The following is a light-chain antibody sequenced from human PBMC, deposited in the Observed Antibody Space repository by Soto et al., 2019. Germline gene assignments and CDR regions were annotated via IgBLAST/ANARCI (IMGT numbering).Light chain of an antibody. J-gene: IGKJ2*01. V-gene: IGKV3-20*01. CDR2: GAS. CDR3: QQYGSSPYT. CDR1: QSVSSSY. Sequence: EIVLTQSPGTLSLSPGERATLSCRASQSVSSSYLAWYQQKPGQAPRLLIYGASNRATGIPDRFSGSGSGTAFTLTISRLEPEDFAIYSCQQYGSSPYTLGHGTKLVIK.